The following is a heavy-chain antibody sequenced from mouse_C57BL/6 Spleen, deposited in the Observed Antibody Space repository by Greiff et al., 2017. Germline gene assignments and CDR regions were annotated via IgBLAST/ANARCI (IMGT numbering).Heavy chain of an antibody. CDR1: GYTFTSYW. J-gene: IGHJ3*01. CDR3: ASGGDDVAWFAY. CDR2: IYPGSGST. Sequence: QVQLQQPGAELVKPGASVKMSCKASGYTFTSYWITWVKQRPGQGLEWIGGIYPGSGSTNYNEKFKSKATLTVDTSSSTAYMQLSSLTSSDSAVYYCASGGDDVAWFAYWGQGTIVTVSA. V-gene: IGHV1-55*01. D-gene: IGHD2-2*01.